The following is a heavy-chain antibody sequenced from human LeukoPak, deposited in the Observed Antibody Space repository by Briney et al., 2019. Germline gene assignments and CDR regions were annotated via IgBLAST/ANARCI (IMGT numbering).Heavy chain of an antibody. CDR1: GFTFSDYP. J-gene: IGHJ4*02. V-gene: IGHV3-30*04. D-gene: IGHD2-2*01. CDR2: ISDGGSQK. Sequence: GRSLRLSCVASGFTFSDYPMHWVRQAPAKGLEWVTIISDGGSQKYYADSVKGRFTISRDDSKNTVYLQMNSLRPEDTAFYYCASARSSSWHNFDSRGQGTLVTVSS. CDR3: ASARSSSWHNFDS.